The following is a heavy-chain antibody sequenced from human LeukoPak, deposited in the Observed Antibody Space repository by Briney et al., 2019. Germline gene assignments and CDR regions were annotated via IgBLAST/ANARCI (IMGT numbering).Heavy chain of an antibody. J-gene: IGHJ4*02. CDR1: GYTFTTYY. Sequence: ASVKVSCKASGYTFTTYYMHWVRQAPGQGLEWMGKINPSGGLTWYSQKFEDRVTTTRDTSTSTVYMELSSLRSDDTAVYYCARGVSMGRGGITSRPPHYFDYWGQGTLVTVSS. V-gene: IGHV1-46*01. CDR3: ARGVSMGRGGITSRPPHYFDY. D-gene: IGHD3-10*01. CDR2: INPSGGLT.